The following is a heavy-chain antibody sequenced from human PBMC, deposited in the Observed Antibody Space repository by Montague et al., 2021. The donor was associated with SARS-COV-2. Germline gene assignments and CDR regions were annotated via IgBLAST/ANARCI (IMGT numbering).Heavy chain of an antibody. CDR3: ARDGDYGGTWYSFLQN. J-gene: IGHJ1*01. CDR2: TFYRSQWHT. D-gene: IGHD4-17*01. CDR1: GDSVSSDTAA. V-gene: IGHV6-1*01. Sequence: AISGDSVSSDTAAWHWIRQSPSRGLEWLGRTFYRSQWHTDSAASVRSRISFSGDISKNQFSLHLNSVTPGDTAIYYCARDGDYGGTWYSFLQNWGQGTLVIVSS.